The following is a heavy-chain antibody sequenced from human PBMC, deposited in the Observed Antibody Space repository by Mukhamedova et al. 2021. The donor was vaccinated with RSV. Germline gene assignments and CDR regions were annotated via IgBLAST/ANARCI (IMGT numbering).Heavy chain of an antibody. CDR3: VRDLNWAFDY. CDR1: GFTFSDFS. D-gene: IGHD7-27*01. CDR2: ITRDSGIR. Sequence: GFTFSDFSMNWVRQAPGKGLEWVSYITRDSGIRSYADSVKGRFSISRDNAKNSLSLEMNSLRDEYTAVYYCVRDLNWAFDYWGQG. J-gene: IGHJ4*02. V-gene: IGHV3-48*02.